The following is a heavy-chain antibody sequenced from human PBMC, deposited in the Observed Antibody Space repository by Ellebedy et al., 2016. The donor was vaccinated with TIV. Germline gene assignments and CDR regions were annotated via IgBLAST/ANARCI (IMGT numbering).Heavy chain of an antibody. CDR1: GFIFSDYY. CDR2: ISSSGSSV. CDR3: ARDTRFIDHQHNWFDP. V-gene: IGHV3-11*01. D-gene: IGHD2-2*01. J-gene: IGHJ5*02. Sequence: GESLKISCAASGFIFSDYYMIWIRQAPGKGLEWVSYISSSGSSVYYADSVKGRFTISRDNAKNSLYLQINTLRAENTAVYYCARDTRFIDHQHNWFDPWGQGTLVTVSS.